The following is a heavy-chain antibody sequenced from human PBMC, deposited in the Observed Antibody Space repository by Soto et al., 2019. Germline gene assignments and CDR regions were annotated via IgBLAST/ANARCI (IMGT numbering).Heavy chain of an antibody. V-gene: IGHV4-34*01. J-gene: IGHJ4*02. CDR2: INHSGST. Sequence: QVQLQQWGAGLLKPSETLSLTCAVYGGSFSRYYWSWIRQPPGKGLEWIGEINHSGSTNYNPSLRSRVTISADTSKNQFSLKLSSVTAADTAVYYCARGRDYDYVWGSYRYDLDYWGRGTLVTVSS. CDR3: ARGRDYDYVWGSYRYDLDY. D-gene: IGHD3-16*02. CDR1: GGSFSRYY.